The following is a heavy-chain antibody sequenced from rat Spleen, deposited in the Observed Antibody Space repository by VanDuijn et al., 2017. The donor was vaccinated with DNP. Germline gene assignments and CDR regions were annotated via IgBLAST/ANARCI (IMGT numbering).Heavy chain of an antibody. CDR3: ASSGYRDSYAPESY. CDR1: GFTFSDYY. CDR2: MSSGGNT. Sequence: VRLVESGGGLVQPGRSLKLSCAASGFTFSDYYMAWVRQPPGKGLEWIAAMSSGGNTYYNSVLKSRLSISRDTSKSQVFLKLTSLQAEDTAVYFCASSGYRDSYAPESYWGQGTLVTVSS. V-gene: IGHV2S12*01. D-gene: IGHD4-3*01. J-gene: IGHJ3*01.